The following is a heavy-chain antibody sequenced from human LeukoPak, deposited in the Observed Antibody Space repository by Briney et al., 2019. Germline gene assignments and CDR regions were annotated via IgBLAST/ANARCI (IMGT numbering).Heavy chain of an antibody. D-gene: IGHD3-16*01. CDR3: ARSIGNYDYDGYYSYGMDV. CDR2: INHSGVT. V-gene: IGHV4-34*01. J-gene: IGHJ6*02. Sequence: PSETLSLTCAVFGGSLSDYYWSWIRQPPGQGLEWIGEINHSGVTNHHPSLKSRVTISVDMSKNQFSLNLSSVPAADTAVYYCARSIGNYDYDGYYSYGMDVWGQGTTVTVSS. CDR1: GGSLSDYY.